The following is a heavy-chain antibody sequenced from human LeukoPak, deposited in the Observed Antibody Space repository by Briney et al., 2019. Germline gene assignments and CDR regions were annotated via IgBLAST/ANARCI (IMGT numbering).Heavy chain of an antibody. CDR1: GGSISSYY. V-gene: IGHV4-4*07. CDR3: ARGAYCAGDCYSFDY. J-gene: IGHJ4*02. CDR2: VYSSGIT. Sequence: PSETLSLTCTVSGGSISSYYWSWIRQPPGKGLERIGCVYSSGITNYNPSLRSRLTMSVDTSKNQFSLKLSSVTAADTAVYYCARGAYCAGDCYSFDYWGQGTLVTVSS. D-gene: IGHD2-21*02.